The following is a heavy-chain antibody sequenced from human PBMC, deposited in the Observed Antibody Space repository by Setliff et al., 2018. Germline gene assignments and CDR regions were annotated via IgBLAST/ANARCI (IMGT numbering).Heavy chain of an antibody. Sequence: ASVKVSCKASGYTFTGYYMHWVRQAPGQGLEWMGRINPNSGGTNYAQKFQGRVIMTRDTSISTAYMELSRLRSDDTAVYYCARSNYDILTRNWFDPWGQGTLVTVSS. V-gene: IGHV1-2*06. CDR1: GYTFTGYY. CDR2: INPNSGGT. D-gene: IGHD3-9*01. CDR3: ARSNYDILTRNWFDP. J-gene: IGHJ5*02.